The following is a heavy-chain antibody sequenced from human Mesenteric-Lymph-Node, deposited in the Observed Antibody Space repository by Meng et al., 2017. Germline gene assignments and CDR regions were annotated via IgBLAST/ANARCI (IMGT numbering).Heavy chain of an antibody. D-gene: IGHD3-22*01. Sequence: VQSQQTGARMFSTSHTFSLTCAISGDSVSSNSAAWNWIRQSPSRGLEWLGRTYYRSKWYNDYAVSVKSRITINPDTSKNQFSLQLNSVTPEDTAVYYCARDSSSSAYSPFDYWGQGTLVTVSS. CDR3: ARDSSSSAYSPFDY. V-gene: IGHV6-1*01. CDR1: GDSVSSNSAA. J-gene: IGHJ4*02. CDR2: TYYRSKWYN.